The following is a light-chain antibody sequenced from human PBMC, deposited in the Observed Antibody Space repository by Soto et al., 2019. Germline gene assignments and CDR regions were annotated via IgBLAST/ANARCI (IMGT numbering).Light chain of an antibody. CDR3: QQYYSSPQA. V-gene: IGKV4-1*01. CDR1: QSVLDNSDNRNY. Sequence: DIVMTQSPDSLAVSLGAXAILNCKASQSVLDNSDNRNYLAWYQQKSGQPPRLIMYWASSRNSGVPDRFSGRGSGTYFILTLSSLQAEDAAVYFCQQYYSSPQAFGQETKVDI. J-gene: IGKJ1*01. CDR2: WAS.